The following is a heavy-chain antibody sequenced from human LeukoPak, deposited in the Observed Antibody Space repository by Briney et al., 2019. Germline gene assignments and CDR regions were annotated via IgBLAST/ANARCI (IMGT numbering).Heavy chain of an antibody. J-gene: IGHJ4*02. V-gene: IGHV1-69*04. CDR1: GYTFTSYG. CDR3: TRETSSRYFDY. CDR2: IIPILGIA. Sequence: SVKVSCKASGYTFTSYGISWVRQAPGQGLEWMGRIIPILGIANYAQKIQGRVTITADKSTSTAYMELSSLRSEDTAVYYCTRETSSRYFDYWGQGTLVTVSS.